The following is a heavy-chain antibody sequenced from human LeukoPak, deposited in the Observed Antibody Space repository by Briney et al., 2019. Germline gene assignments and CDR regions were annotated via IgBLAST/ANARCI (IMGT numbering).Heavy chain of an antibody. CDR3: ATSIAMAGYFDY. D-gene: IGHD6-19*01. Sequence: KVSCKVSGYTLTELSMHWVRQAPGKGLEWMGGFDPEDGETIYAQKFQGRVTTTEDTSTDTAYMELSSLRSEDTAVYYYATSIAMAGYFDYWGQGTLVTVSS. CDR1: GYTLTELS. V-gene: IGHV1-24*01. J-gene: IGHJ4*02. CDR2: FDPEDGET.